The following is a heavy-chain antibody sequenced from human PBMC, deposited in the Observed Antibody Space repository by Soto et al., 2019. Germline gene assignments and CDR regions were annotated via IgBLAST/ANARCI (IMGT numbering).Heavy chain of an antibody. CDR2: IYYSGTT. J-gene: IGHJ6*02. CDR1: GGSIRSGGYY. D-gene: IGHD3-10*01. CDR3: ARAPGVQYGMDV. Sequence: QVQLQESGPGLVKPSQTLSLTCTVSGGSIRSGGYYWSWIRQHPGKGLEWIGYIYYSGTTNYNPSLKSRVTISVDTPKNQFSLNLNSVIAADTAVYYCARAPGVQYGMDVWGQGTTVTVSS. V-gene: IGHV4-31*03.